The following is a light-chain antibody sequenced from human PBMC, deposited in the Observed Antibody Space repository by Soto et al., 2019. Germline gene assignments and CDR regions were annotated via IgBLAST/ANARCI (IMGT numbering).Light chain of an antibody. Sequence: QPALTQPASVSGSPGQSITISCTGTNNDVGGYDYVSWFQQHPGKAPKLMIYEVTYRPSGVSNRFSGSKSGNTASLTISGLQAEDEADYYCSSYTSRSTLVFGGGTKLTVL. CDR2: EVT. CDR1: NNDVGGYDY. V-gene: IGLV2-14*01. CDR3: SSYTSRSTLV. J-gene: IGLJ2*01.